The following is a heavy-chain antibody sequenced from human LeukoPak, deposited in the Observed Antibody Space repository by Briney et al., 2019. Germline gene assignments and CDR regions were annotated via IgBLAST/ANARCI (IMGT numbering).Heavy chain of an antibody. CDR1: GFTFSTYG. CDR2: ISNDGSYK. CDR3: AKANAREFDY. Sequence: GRSLRLSCAASGFTFSTYGMHWVRQSPGKGLEWVAVISNDGSYKYLADSAKGRFTISRDNSKNTLYLQINTLRAEDTAMYYCAKANAREFDYWGQGTLVIVSS. J-gene: IGHJ4*02. V-gene: IGHV3-30*18. D-gene: IGHD6-6*01.